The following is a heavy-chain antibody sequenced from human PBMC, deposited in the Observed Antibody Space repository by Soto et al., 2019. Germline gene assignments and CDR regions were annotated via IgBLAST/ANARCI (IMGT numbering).Heavy chain of an antibody. J-gene: IGHJ3*02. CDR2: IKQDGSEK. Sequence: PGGSLRLSCAVSGFTFSSYWMSWVRQAPGKGLEWVANIKQDGSEKYYMDSEKGRFTISRDNAKNSLILQVNSLRVEETAVYYCARGGHCSPTRCNTSRYSFDIWGLGTMVTVSS. CDR3: ARGGHCSPTRCNTSRYSFDI. V-gene: IGHV3-7*01. D-gene: IGHD2-15*01. CDR1: GFTFSSYW.